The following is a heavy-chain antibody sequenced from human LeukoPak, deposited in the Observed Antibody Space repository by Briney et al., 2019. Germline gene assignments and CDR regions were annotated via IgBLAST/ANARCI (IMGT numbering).Heavy chain of an antibody. V-gene: IGHV1-69*13. Sequence: ASVKVSCKASGGTFSSYAISWVRQAPGQGLEWMGGIIPIFGTANYAQKFQGRVTITADESTSTAYMELSGLRSEDTAVYYCARDTGDDAFDIWGQGTMVTVSS. CDR1: GGTFSSYA. CDR2: IIPIFGTA. CDR3: ARDTGDDAFDI. J-gene: IGHJ3*02. D-gene: IGHD7-27*01.